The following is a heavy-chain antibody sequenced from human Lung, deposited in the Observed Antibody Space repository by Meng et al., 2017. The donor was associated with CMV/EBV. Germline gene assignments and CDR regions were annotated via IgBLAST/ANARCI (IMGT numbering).Heavy chain of an antibody. CDR2: IYHSGST. CDR1: GGSISSSNW. Sequence: VRCQESGPGLVNPSGTLSLTCAVSGGSISSSNWWSWVRQPPGKGLEWIGEIYHSGSTNYNPSPKSRVTISVDKSKNQFSLKLSSVTAADTAVYYCASFPPPGKQWLVTDYWGQGTLVTVSS. D-gene: IGHD6-19*01. CDR3: ASFPPPGKQWLVTDY. J-gene: IGHJ4*02. V-gene: IGHV4-4*02.